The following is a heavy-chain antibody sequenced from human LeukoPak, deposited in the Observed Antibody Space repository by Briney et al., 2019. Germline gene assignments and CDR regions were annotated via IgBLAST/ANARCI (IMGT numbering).Heavy chain of an antibody. D-gene: IGHD2-2*01. V-gene: IGHV1-8*03. CDR1: GYTFTSYD. J-gene: IGHJ4*02. CDR2: MNPNSGNT. CDR3: ARGLVPAAPDAFDY. Sequence: GASVKVSCKASGYTFTSYDINWVRQATGQGLEWMGWMNPNSGNTGYAQKFQGRGTITRKTSISTAYMELSSLRSEDTAVYYCARGLVPAAPDAFDYWGQGTLVTVSS.